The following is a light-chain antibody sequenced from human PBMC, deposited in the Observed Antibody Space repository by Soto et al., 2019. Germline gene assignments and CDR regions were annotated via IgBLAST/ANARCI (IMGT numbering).Light chain of an antibody. J-gene: IGLJ2*01. Sequence: QAVVTQPPSVSGAPGQRVTISCTGNSTNIGAGYAVHWNQHLPLTAPKLLIYDDDNRPSGVSARFSGSKSGTSASLAITGLQADDEGDYYCQSYDSGLSGTWLFGGGTKLTVL. CDR3: QSYDSGLSGTWL. V-gene: IGLV1-40*01. CDR2: DDD. CDR1: STNIGAGYA.